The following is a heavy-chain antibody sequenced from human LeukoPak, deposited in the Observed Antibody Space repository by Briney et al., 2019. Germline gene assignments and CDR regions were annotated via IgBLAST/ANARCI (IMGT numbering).Heavy chain of an antibody. J-gene: IGHJ4*02. Sequence: PGGSLRLSCAASGFIFSTYAMHWVRQAPGKGLEWVAVMSYDGTNKYYADSVKGRFTISRDNTKNSLYLQMNSLRVEDTAVFYCARDQYDTWSRRGNFDSWGQGTLVIVSS. CDR2: MSYDGTNK. CDR3: ARDQYDTWSRRGNFDS. V-gene: IGHV3-30*04. D-gene: IGHD3-3*01. CDR1: GFIFSTYA.